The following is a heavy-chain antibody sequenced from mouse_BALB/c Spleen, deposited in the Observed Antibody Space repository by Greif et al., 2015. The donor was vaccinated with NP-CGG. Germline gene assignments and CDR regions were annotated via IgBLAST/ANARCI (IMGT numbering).Heavy chain of an antibody. Sequence: EVQLVESGGGLVKPGGSLKLSCAASGFTFSSYAMSWVRQTPEKRLEWVASISSGGSTYYPDSVKGRFTISRDNARNILYLQMSSLRSEDTAMYYCARAYGYDYWYFDVWGAGTTVTVSS. CDR1: GFTFSSYA. V-gene: IGHV5-6-5*01. CDR3: ARAYGYDYWYFDV. J-gene: IGHJ1*01. CDR2: ISSGGST. D-gene: IGHD2-2*01.